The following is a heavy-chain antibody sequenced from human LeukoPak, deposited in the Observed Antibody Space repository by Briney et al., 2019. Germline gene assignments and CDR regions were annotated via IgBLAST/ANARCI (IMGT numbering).Heavy chain of an antibody. J-gene: IGHJ4*02. V-gene: IGHV3-53*01. Sequence: GGSLRLSCAASGFTVSDNYMSWVRQAPGKGLEWVSIIYSGGSTYYADSVKGRFTISRDNSKNTLYLQMNSLRAEDTAVYYCARDPGYNYGYDYWGQGTLVTVSS. D-gene: IGHD5-18*01. CDR2: IYSGGST. CDR1: GFTVSDNY. CDR3: ARDPGYNYGYDY.